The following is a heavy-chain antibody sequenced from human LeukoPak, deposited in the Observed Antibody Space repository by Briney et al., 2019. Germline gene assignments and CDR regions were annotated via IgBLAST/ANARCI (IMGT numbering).Heavy chain of an antibody. CDR2: INPSGGST. Sequence: ASVKVSCKASGYTFTSYYMHWVRQAPGQGLEWMGIINPSGGSTSYAQKFQGRVTMTRDTSTSTVYMELSSLRSEDTAVYYCARYSLYDYVWGSHRQTFAFDYWGQGTLVTVSS. CDR1: GYTFTSYY. J-gene: IGHJ4*02. CDR3: ARYSLYDYVWGSHRQTFAFDY. V-gene: IGHV1-46*01. D-gene: IGHD3-16*02.